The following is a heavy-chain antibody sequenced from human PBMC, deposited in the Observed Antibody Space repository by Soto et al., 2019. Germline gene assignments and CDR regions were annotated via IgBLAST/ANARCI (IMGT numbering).Heavy chain of an antibody. CDR2: INPNSGGT. Sequence: ASVKVSCKASGYTFTGYYMHWVRQAPGQGLEWMGWINPNSGGTNYAQKFQGWVTMTRDTSISTAYMELSRLRSDDTAVYYCERVSIPGPGYSSSWYDYWFDPWGQGTLVTVSS. CDR1: GYTFTGYY. CDR3: ERVSIPGPGYSSSWYDYWFDP. J-gene: IGHJ5*02. D-gene: IGHD6-13*01. V-gene: IGHV1-2*04.